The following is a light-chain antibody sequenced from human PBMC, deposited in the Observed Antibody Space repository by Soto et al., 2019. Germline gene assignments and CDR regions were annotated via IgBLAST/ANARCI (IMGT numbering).Light chain of an antibody. CDR3: QQYGSSPWT. Sequence: EVVLTQSPGTLSLSPGERATLSCRASQSISSGYLAWYRQKPGQAPRLLIYGASSRATGIPDRFSGSGSGTDFTLTISRLEPEDIAVFYCQQYGSSPWTFGQGTKVEIK. CDR2: GAS. J-gene: IGKJ1*01. V-gene: IGKV3-20*01. CDR1: QSISSGY.